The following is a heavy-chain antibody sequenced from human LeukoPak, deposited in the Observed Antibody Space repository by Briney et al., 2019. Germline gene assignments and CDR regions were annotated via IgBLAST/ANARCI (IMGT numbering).Heavy chain of an antibody. CDR1: GYTFTSYY. V-gene: IGHV1-46*01. J-gene: IGHJ5*02. D-gene: IGHD3-22*01. CDR3: ASSLEDSSGYSPIGWFDP. Sequence: ASVKVSCKASGYTFTSYYMHWVRQAPGQGLEWMGIINPSGGSTSYAQKFQGRVTMTRDTSTSTVYMELSSLRSEDTAVYYCASSLEDSSGYSPIGWFDPWGQGTLVTVSS. CDR2: INPSGGST.